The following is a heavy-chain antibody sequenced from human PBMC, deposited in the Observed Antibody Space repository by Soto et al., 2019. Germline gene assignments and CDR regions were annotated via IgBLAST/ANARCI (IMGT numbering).Heavy chain of an antibody. CDR3: AKEIDDYGDYVDYYYGMDV. Sequence: GGSLRLSCAASGFIFSIYGMHWVRQAPGTGLEWVAVISYDGNKKYYADSVKGRFTISRDNAKNTLYLQMDSLRAEDTAVYYCAKEIDDYGDYVDYYYGMDVWGQGTTVTVSS. D-gene: IGHD4-17*01. CDR2: ISYDGNKK. J-gene: IGHJ6*02. V-gene: IGHV3-30*18. CDR1: GFIFSIYG.